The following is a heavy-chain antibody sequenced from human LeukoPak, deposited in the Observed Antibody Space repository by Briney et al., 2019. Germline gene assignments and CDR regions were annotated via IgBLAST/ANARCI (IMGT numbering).Heavy chain of an antibody. Sequence: GRSLRLSCAASGFTFDNCAMHWIRQAPGKGLEWVSYISGDSVDKYYVDSVRGRFSISRDNAKKSMYLQMSGLRAEDTAIYYCARRDWVSGAVRAFDIWGQGTMVTVSS. CDR2: ISGDSVDK. CDR1: GFTFDNCA. CDR3: ARRDWVSGAVRAFDI. D-gene: IGHD3-3*01. V-gene: IGHV3-21*05. J-gene: IGHJ3*02.